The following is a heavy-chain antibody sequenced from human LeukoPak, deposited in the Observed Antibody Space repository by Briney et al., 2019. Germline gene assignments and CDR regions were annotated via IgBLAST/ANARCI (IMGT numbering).Heavy chain of an antibody. Sequence: GGSLRLSCAPSGFTFSSYAMSWVRQAPGKGLEWVSAISGSGGSTYYADSVKGRFTISRDNSKNTLYLQMNSLRAEDTAVYYCAKPPYYYDSSGYYYYMDVWGKGTTVTVSS. J-gene: IGHJ6*03. CDR1: GFTFSSYA. V-gene: IGHV3-23*01. CDR3: AKPPYYYDSSGYYYYMDV. CDR2: ISGSGGST. D-gene: IGHD3-22*01.